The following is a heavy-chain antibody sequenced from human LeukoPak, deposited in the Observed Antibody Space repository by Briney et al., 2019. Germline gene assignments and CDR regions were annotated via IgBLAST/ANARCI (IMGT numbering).Heavy chain of an antibody. Sequence: SETLSLTCTVSGGSISSSSYYWGWIRQPPGKGLEWIGSIYYSGSTYYNPSLKSRVTISVDTSKDQFSLKLSSVTAADTAVYYCARGRGSGYPDYWGQGTLVTVSS. V-gene: IGHV4-39*07. CDR2: IYYSGST. CDR1: GGSISSSSYY. CDR3: ARGRGSGYPDY. J-gene: IGHJ4*02. D-gene: IGHD3-22*01.